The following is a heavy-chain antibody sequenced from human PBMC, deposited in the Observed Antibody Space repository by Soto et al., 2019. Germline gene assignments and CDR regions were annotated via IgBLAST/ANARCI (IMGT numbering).Heavy chain of an antibody. V-gene: IGHV1-69*01. Sequence: QVQLVQSGAEVKKPGSSVKVSCKSSGGNLRSYAISWVRQAPGQGLEWMGGIIPIFGTANYAQKFQGRVTITADESTSTAYMELSSLRSEDTAVYYCARDPRYGDPDKSFDYWGQGTLVTVSS. J-gene: IGHJ4*02. CDR1: GGNLRSYA. D-gene: IGHD4-17*01. CDR2: IIPIFGTA. CDR3: ARDPRYGDPDKSFDY.